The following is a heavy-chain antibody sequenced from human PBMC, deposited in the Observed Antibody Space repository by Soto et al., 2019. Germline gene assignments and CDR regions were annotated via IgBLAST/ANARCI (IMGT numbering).Heavy chain of an antibody. J-gene: IGHJ3*02. CDR1: GFTFSSYA. D-gene: IGHD6-6*01. CDR3: AKFRLEYSSSSAAFDI. V-gene: IGHV3-23*01. CDR2: ISGSGGST. Sequence: EVQLLESGGGLVQPGVSLRLSCAASGFTFSSYAMSWVRQAPGKGLEWVSAISGSGGSTYYADSVKGRFTISRDNSKNTLYLQMNSLRAEDTAVYYCAKFRLEYSSSSAAFDIWGQGTMVTVSS.